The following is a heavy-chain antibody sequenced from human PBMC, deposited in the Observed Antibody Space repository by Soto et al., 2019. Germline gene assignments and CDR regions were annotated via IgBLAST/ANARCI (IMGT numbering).Heavy chain of an antibody. CDR1: GYTFTSYG. CDR3: ARMYGSGSYYRFDP. V-gene: IGHV1-18*01. Sequence: ASVKVSCKASGYTFTSYGISWVRQAPGQGLEWMGWISAYNGNTNYAQKLQGRVTMTTGTSTSTAYMELRSLRSDDTAVYYCARMYGSGSYYRFDPWGQGTLVTVSS. D-gene: IGHD3-10*01. J-gene: IGHJ5*02. CDR2: ISAYNGNT.